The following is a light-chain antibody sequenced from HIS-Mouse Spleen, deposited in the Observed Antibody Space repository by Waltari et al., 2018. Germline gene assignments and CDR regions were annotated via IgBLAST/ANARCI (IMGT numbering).Light chain of an antibody. CDR3: CSYAGSSTLV. CDR2: EGS. Sequence: QSALTQPASESGSPGQSITISCTVTSSDVGSYNLVSWYQQSPGKAPKLMIYEGSKRPSGVSNRFSGSKSGNTASLTISGLQAEDEADYYCCSYAGSSTLVFGGGTKLTVL. V-gene: IGLV2-23*01. J-gene: IGLJ3*02. CDR1: SSDVGSYNL.